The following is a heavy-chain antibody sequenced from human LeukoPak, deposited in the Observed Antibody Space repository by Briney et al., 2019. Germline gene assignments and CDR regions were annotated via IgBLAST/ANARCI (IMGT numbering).Heavy chain of an antibody. J-gene: IGHJ6*03. CDR3: ARVRYYDFWSGYYSGPPDYYYYMDV. CDR2: IYYSGST. V-gene: IGHV4-59*01. Sequence: SETLSLTCTVSGGSINSYYWSWIRQPPGRGLEWIGYIYYSGSTNYNPSLKSRVTISVDTSKNQFSLKLGSVTAAGTAVYYCARVRYYDFWSGYYSGPPDYYYYMDVWGKGTTVTVSS. D-gene: IGHD3-3*01. CDR1: GGSINSYY.